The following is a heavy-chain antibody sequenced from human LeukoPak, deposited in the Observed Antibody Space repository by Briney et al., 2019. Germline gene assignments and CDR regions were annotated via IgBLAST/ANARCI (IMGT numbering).Heavy chain of an antibody. V-gene: IGHV4-34*01. D-gene: IGHD2-21*02. CDR2: INHSGST. CDR1: GGAFSGYY. CDR3: ARTCVIVGVTANLNLFDY. J-gene: IGHJ4*02. Sequence: SETLSLTCAVYGGAFSGYYWSWIRQPPGKGLEWIGEINHSGSTNYNPSLKSRVTISVDTSKNQFSLKLSSVTAADTAVYYCARTCVIVGVTANLNLFDYWGQGTLVTVSS.